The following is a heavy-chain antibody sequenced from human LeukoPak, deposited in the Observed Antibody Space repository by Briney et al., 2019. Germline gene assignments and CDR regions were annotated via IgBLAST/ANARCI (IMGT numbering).Heavy chain of an antibody. J-gene: IGHJ6*03. CDR2: INSDGSST. V-gene: IGHV3-74*01. CDR1: GFTFSSYW. CDR3: ATGYYYYYMDV. Sequence: PGGSLRLSCAASGFTFSSYWMHWVRQAPGTGLVWVSRINSDGSSTSYADSVKGRFSISRDNAKNTLYLQMNSLRAEDTAVYYCATGYYYYYMDVWGKGTTVTVSS.